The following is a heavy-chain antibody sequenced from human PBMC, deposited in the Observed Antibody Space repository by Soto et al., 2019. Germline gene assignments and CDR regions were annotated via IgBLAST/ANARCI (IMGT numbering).Heavy chain of an antibody. CDR1: GYTFTSYA. V-gene: IGHV1-3*01. J-gene: IGHJ5*02. D-gene: IGHD6-13*01. CDR2: INAGNGNT. CDR3: ARESVQDGSWYGPHWFDP. Sequence: ASVKVSCKASGYTFTSYAMHWVRQAPGQRLEWMGWINAGNGNTKYSQKFQGRVTITRDTSASTAYMELSSLRSEDTAVYYCARESVQDGSWYGPHWFDPWGQGTLVTVSS.